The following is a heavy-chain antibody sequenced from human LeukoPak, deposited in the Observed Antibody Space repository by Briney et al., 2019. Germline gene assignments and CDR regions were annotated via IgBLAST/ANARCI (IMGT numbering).Heavy chain of an antibody. Sequence: ASVKVSCKASGYTFTGYYMHWVRQAPGQGLEWMGWINPNSGGTNYAQKFQGRVTMTRDTSISTAYMELSRLRSDDTAVYYCARDGTPYDYVWGSYRDYWGQGTLVTVSS. CDR3: ARDGTPYDYVWGSYRDY. CDR1: GYTFTGYY. J-gene: IGHJ4*02. V-gene: IGHV1-2*02. CDR2: INPNSGGT. D-gene: IGHD3-16*01.